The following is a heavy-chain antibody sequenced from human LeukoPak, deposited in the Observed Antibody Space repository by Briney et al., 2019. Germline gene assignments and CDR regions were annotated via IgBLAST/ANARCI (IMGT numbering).Heavy chain of an antibody. V-gene: IGHV3-9*01. D-gene: IGHD3-10*01. CDR2: ITWNSGTI. CDR3: ARGYYAASVRFDY. CDR1: GFTFYDYA. Sequence: GRSLRLSCAASGFTFYDYAMHWVRQAPGKGLEWVSGITWNSGTIGYADSVKGRFTISRDNAKNSLHLQMNSLRAEDTALYYCARGYYAASVRFDYWGRGTLVTVSS. J-gene: IGHJ4*02.